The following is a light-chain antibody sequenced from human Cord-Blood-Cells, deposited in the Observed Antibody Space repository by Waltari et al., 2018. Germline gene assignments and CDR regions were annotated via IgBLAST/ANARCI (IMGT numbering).Light chain of an antibody. CDR3: QSYDSSLSGWV. J-gene: IGLJ3*02. Sequence: QSVLTQPPSVSGAPGQRVTISCTGSSSNIAAGYDVPRYQQPPGTAPKLLIYGNSNRPSGVPVRFSGSKSGTSASLAITGLQAEDEADYYCQSYDSSLSGWVFGGGTKLTVL. CDR2: GNS. V-gene: IGLV1-40*01. CDR1: SSNIAAGYD.